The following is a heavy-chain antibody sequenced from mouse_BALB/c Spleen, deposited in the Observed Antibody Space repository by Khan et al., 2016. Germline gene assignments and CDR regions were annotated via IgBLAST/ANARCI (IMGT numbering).Heavy chain of an antibody. J-gene: IGHJ2*01. CDR1: GFTFSNYW. Sequence: EVKLEESGGGLVQPGGSMKLSCVASGFTFSNYWMNWVRQSPEKGLEWVAEIRLKSNNYATHYAESGKGRFTISRDDSKSSVYLQMNNLRAEDTGIYYCTNWVDYWGQGTTLTVSS. D-gene: IGHD4-1*01. CDR2: IRLKSNNYAT. V-gene: IGHV6-6*02. CDR3: TNWVDY.